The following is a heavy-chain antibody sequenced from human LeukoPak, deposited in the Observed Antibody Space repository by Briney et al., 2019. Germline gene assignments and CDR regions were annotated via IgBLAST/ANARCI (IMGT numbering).Heavy chain of an antibody. V-gene: IGHV3-30*15. Sequence: GGSLRLSCAASGFTFSSYAMHWVRQAPGKGLEWVAVISYDGSNKYYADSVKGRFTISRDNSKNTLYLQMSSLRAEDTAVYYCARYLRITGTWFDPWGQGTLVTVSS. D-gene: IGHD1-20*01. CDR1: GFTFSSYA. CDR3: ARYLRITGTWFDP. CDR2: ISYDGSNK. J-gene: IGHJ5*02.